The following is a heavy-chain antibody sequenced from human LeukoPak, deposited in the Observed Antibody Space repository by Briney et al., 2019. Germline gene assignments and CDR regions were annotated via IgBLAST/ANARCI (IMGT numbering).Heavy chain of an antibody. CDR1: GGSISSGGYY. D-gene: IGHD3-16*02. CDR2: IYYSGST. CDR3: ARALRLGELSLPPFDY. J-gene: IGHJ4*02. Sequence: PSETLSLTCTVSGGSISSGGYYWSWIRQHPGKGLEWIGYIYYSGSTYYNPSLKSRVTISVDTSKNQFSLKLSSATAADTAVYYCARALRLGELSLPPFDYWGQGTLVTVSS. V-gene: IGHV4-31*03.